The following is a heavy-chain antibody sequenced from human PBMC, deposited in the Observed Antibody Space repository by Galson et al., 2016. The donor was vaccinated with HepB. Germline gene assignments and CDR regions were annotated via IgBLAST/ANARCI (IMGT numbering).Heavy chain of an antibody. Sequence: SLRLSCAASGFTFSTYGMHWVRQAPGKGLEWVAVISYDGSNDYYADSVKGRFTISRDDFKNTVYLQMNSLRAEDTAVYYCARDRDWLVFVDDYWGQGTLVTVSS. CDR1: GFTFSTYG. D-gene: IGHD3/OR15-3a*01. CDR3: ARDRDWLVFVDDY. J-gene: IGHJ4*02. V-gene: IGHV3-30*03. CDR2: ISYDGSND.